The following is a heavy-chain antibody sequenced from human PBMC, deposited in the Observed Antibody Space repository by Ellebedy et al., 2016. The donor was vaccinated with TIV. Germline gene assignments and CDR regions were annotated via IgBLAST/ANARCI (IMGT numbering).Heavy chain of an antibody. D-gene: IGHD3-9*01. J-gene: IGHJ4*02. CDR3: TTPTDLGHYDICDY. CDR1: GFTFSNAW. CDR2: IKSKANGGTT. V-gene: IGHV3-15*01. Sequence: GGSLRLXXAASGFTFSNAWMSWVRQAPGKGLEWVGRIKSKANGGTTDYAAPVKGRFTISRDDSKNTLYLQMNSLKTEDTAVYYCTTPTDLGHYDICDYWGQGTLVTVSS.